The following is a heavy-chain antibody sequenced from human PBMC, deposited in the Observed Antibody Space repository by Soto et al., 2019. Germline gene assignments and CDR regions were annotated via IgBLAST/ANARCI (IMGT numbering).Heavy chain of an antibody. D-gene: IGHD4-17*01. Sequence: ASVKVSCKVSGYTLTELSMHWVRQAPGKGLEWMGGFDPEDGETIYAQKFQGRVTITADKSTDTAYMELSSLRSEDTAVYYCARDIDYGDYVVPPTFDYWGQGTLVTVSS. CDR1: GYTLTELS. CDR2: FDPEDGET. V-gene: IGHV1-24*01. J-gene: IGHJ4*02. CDR3: ARDIDYGDYVVPPTFDY.